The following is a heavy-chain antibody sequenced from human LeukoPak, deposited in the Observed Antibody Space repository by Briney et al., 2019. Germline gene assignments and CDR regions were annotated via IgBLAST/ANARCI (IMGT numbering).Heavy chain of an antibody. V-gene: IGHV3-7*05. CDR2: IIQDGSEK. CDR3: ARDRAGSGNYYNNPHGLDL. CDR1: GFTFSSFW. D-gene: IGHD3-10*01. J-gene: IGHJ6*02. Sequence: PGGSLRLSCAASGFTFSSFWMSWVRQAPGKGLEWVAKIIQDGSEKYYVDSVKGRFTISRDNAKNSLYLQMNSLRAEDTAVYFCARDRAGSGNYYNNPHGLDLWGQGTTVTVSS.